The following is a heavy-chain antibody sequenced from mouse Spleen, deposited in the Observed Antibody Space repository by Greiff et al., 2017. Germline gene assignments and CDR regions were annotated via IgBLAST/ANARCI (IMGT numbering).Heavy chain of an antibody. Sequence: QVQLQQSGAELVRPGASVKLSCKASGYTFTDYYINWVKQRPGQGLEWIARIYPGSGNTYYNEKFKGKATLTAEKSSSTAYMQLSSLTSEDSAVYFCARCRDRSYAMDYWGQGTSVTVSS. D-gene: IGHD2-14*01. V-gene: IGHV1-76*01. CDR2: IYPGSGNT. CDR3: ARCRDRSYAMDY. CDR1: GYTFTDYY. J-gene: IGHJ4*01.